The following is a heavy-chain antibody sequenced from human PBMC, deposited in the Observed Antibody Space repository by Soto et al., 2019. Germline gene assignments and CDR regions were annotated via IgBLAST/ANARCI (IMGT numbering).Heavy chain of an antibody. CDR1: GVTFSSYA. V-gene: IGHV3-30-3*01. CDR3: ARQRDDAFDI. Sequence: QVQLVESGGGVVQPGRSLRLSCAASGVTFSSYAMHWVRQAPGKGLEWVAVISYDGSNKYYADSVKGRFTIYRDNSKNTLYLQMNSLRAEDTAVYYCARQRDDAFDIWGQGTMVTVSS. CDR2: ISYDGSNK. J-gene: IGHJ3*02.